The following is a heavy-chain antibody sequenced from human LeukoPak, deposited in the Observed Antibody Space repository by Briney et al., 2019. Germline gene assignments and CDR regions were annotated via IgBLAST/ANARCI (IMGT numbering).Heavy chain of an antibody. CDR1: GGSFSGYY. Sequence: SETLSLTCAVYGGSFSGYYWSWIRQPPGKGLEWIGEINHSGSTNYNPSLKSRVTISVDTSKNQFSLKLSSVTAADTAVYYCARSRDLPAATTYGTRINWFDPWGQGTLVTVSS. J-gene: IGHJ5*02. CDR3: ARSRDLPAATTYGTRINWFDP. D-gene: IGHD2-2*01. V-gene: IGHV4-34*01. CDR2: INHSGST.